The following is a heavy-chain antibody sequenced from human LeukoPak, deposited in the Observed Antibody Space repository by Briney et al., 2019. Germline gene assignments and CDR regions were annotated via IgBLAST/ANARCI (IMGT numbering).Heavy chain of an antibody. CDR1: GYTFTGYY. CDR3: AKDQVQWELRVGFDY. V-gene: IGHV1-2*02. D-gene: IGHD1-26*01. Sequence: ASVKVSCKASGYTFTGYYMHWVRQAPGQGLEWMGWINPNSGGTNYAQKFQGRVTMTRDTSISTAYMELSRLRSDDTAVYYCAKDQVQWELRVGFDYWGQGTLVTVSS. CDR2: INPNSGGT. J-gene: IGHJ4*02.